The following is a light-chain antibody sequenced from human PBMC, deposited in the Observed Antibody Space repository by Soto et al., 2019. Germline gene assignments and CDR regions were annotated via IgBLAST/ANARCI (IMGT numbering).Light chain of an antibody. CDR3: QQYNTYPRT. J-gene: IGKJ1*01. V-gene: IGKV1-5*01. Sequence: DIQMTQSPSTLSASVGDRVTITCRASQSISTWLAWYQQKPGKAPKLLIHDASSLESGVPPRFSGSGSGTEFTLTISSLQPDDFATYYCQQYNTYPRTFGQGTKVEIK. CDR1: QSISTW. CDR2: DAS.